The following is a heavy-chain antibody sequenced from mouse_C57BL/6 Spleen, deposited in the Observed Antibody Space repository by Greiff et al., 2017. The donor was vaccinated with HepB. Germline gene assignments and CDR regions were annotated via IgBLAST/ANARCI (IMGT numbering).Heavy chain of an antibody. CDR2: INPSSGYT. V-gene: IGHV1-4*01. D-gene: IGHD2-3*01. CDR3: ARSIYDGYYGYFDV. J-gene: IGHJ1*03. CDR1: GYTFTSYT. Sequence: QVQLKQSGAELARPGASVKMSCKASGYTFTSYTMHWVKQRPGQGLEWIGYINPSSGYTKYNQKFKDKATLTADKSSSTAYMQLSSLTSEDSAVYYCARSIYDGYYGYFDVWGTGTTVTVSS.